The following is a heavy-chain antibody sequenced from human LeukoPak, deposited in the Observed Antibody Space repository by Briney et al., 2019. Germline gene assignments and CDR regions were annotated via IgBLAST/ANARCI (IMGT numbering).Heavy chain of an antibody. V-gene: IGHV4-39*01. CDR2: IYYSGST. CDR1: GGSISSSRYS. CDR3: ARFIVVVPAAHLDY. D-gene: IGHD2-2*01. Sequence: PSETLSLTCTVSGGSISSSRYSWGWIRRPPGNGLKGIGSIYYSGSTYYTQSVKSRVTISVDTSKHKFSLKLSSVTAADTAVYYCARFIVVVPAAHLDYWGQGTLVTVSS. J-gene: IGHJ4*02.